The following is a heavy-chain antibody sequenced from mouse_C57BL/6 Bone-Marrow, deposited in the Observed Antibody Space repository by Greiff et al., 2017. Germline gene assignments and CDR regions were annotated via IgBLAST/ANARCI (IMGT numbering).Heavy chain of an antibody. V-gene: IGHV1-64*01. CDR1: GYTFTSYW. Sequence: VQLQQPGAELVKPGASVKLSCKASGYTFTSYWMHWVKQRPGQGLEWIGMIHPNSGSTNYNEKFKSKATLTVDKSSSTAYIQLSSLTSEDSAVYYCAKEVIYYGNPCAYWGQGTLVTVSA. D-gene: IGHD2-1*01. CDR3: AKEVIYYGNPCAY. J-gene: IGHJ3*01. CDR2: IHPNSGST.